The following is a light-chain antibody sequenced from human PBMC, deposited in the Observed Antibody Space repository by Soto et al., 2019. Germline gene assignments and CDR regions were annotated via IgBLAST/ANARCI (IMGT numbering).Light chain of an antibody. J-gene: IGLJ1*01. V-gene: IGLV1-44*01. CDR1: SSNIGSNA. Sequence: QSVLTQPPSASGTHGQRVTISCSGSSSNIGSNAGNWYQQLPGTAPKLLIYNNNQRPSGVPDRFSGSKSGTSASLAISGLQSEDEADYYCAAWDDSLNGYVFGTGTKLTVL. CDR2: NNN. CDR3: AAWDDSLNGYV.